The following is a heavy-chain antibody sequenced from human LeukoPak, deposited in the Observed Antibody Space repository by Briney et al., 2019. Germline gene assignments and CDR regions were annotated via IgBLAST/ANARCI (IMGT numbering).Heavy chain of an antibody. J-gene: IGHJ4*02. CDR2: IYSEGTT. D-gene: IGHD3-10*01. CDR1: GFTVSSSY. CDR3: AKDLRDYYGSGSEFDY. V-gene: IGHV3-53*01. Sequence: GGSLRLSCTGSGFTVSSSYMSWVRRAPGKGLEWVSLIYSEGTTYYADSVKGRFTISRDTSKNTLYLQMNSQRADDTAVYYCAKDLRDYYGSGSEFDYWGQGTLVTVSS.